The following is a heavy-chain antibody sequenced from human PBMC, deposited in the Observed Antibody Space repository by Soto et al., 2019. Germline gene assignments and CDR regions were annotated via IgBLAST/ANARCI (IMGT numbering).Heavy chain of an antibody. D-gene: IGHD3-22*01. Sequence: GSLKLSCAASGXTLSSYCMHWVRQAPGKGLELVAVISYDGSNKYYADSVKGRFTISRDNSKNTLYLQMNSLRAEDTAVYYCAKDLTSYDSSGYWGQGTLATVSS. CDR3: AKDLTSYDSSGY. CDR1: GXTLSSYC. J-gene: IGHJ4*02. CDR2: ISYDGSNK. V-gene: IGHV3-30*18.